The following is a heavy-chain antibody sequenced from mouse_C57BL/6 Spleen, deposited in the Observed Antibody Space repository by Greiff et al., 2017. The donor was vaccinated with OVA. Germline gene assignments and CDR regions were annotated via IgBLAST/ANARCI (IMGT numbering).Heavy chain of an antibody. V-gene: IGHV1-52*01. CDR2: IDPSDSET. CDR3: ARGYYGSSSFDY. J-gene: IGHJ2*01. Sequence: QVQLQQPGAELVRPGSSVKLSCKASGYTFTSYWMHWVKQRPIQGLEWIGNIDPSDSETHSNQKFKDKATLTVDKSSSTAYMQLSSLTSEDSAVYYCARGYYGSSSFDYWGQGTTLTVSS. CDR1: GYTFTSYW. D-gene: IGHD1-1*01.